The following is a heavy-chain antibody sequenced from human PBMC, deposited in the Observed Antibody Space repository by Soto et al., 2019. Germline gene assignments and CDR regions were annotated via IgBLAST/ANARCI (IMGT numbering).Heavy chain of an antibody. V-gene: IGHV4-39*01. CDR1: GFSFSTTSYY. CDR3: ATLGRADYPPLAP. CDR2: IYYSGIT. Sequence: SDTLSLTCPFSGFSFSTTSYYWGWLRRSPGKGLEWIGTIYYSGITYYNPSLKSRVTISVDTSKNQFSLKLTSVTAADTAVYYCATLGRADYPPLAPWGQGTLVTVSS. J-gene: IGHJ5*02. D-gene: IGHD4-17*01.